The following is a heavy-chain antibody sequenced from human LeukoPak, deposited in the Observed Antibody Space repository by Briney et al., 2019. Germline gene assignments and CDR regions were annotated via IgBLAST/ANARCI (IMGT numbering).Heavy chain of an antibody. D-gene: IGHD3-3*01. CDR1: GFTFSSYG. CDR2: IRHDGSNR. J-gene: IGHJ4*02. Sequence: GGSLRLSCAASGFTFSSYGMHWVRQAPGKGLEWVAFIRHDGSNRYYADSVKGRFTISRDNSKNTLYLQMNSLRAEDTAVYYCARDLMGYFEYWGQGTLVTVSS. V-gene: IGHV3-30*02. CDR3: ARDLMGYFEY.